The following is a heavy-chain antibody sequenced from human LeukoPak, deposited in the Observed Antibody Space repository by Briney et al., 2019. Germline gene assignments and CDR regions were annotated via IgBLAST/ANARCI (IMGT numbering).Heavy chain of an antibody. CDR1: AFTFSSYS. Sequence: PGGSLRLSCAASAFTFSSYSMNWVRQAPGKGLEWVSSISSSSSYKYYADPVKGRFTISRDNAKNSLYQQRSSLRAEGTAEYYCARGDTAMARRAHWFDPWGQGTLVTVSS. J-gene: IGHJ5*02. CDR2: ISSSSSYK. CDR3: ARGDTAMARRAHWFDP. D-gene: IGHD5-18*01. V-gene: IGHV3-21*01.